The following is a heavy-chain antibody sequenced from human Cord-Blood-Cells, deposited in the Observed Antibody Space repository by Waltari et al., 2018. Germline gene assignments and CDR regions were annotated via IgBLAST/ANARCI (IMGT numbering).Heavy chain of an antibody. Sequence: QVQLVESGGGVVQPGRSLRLSCAASGFTFSSYAMHWVRQAPGKGLEWVAVISYEGSNKYYADSVKGRFTISRDNSKNTLYLQMNSLRAEDTAVYYCARDISELSDYDFGGMDVWGQGTTVTVSS. J-gene: IGHJ6*02. D-gene: IGHD3-3*01. V-gene: IGHV3-30-3*01. CDR3: ARDISELSDYDFGGMDV. CDR2: ISYEGSNK. CDR1: GFTFSSYA.